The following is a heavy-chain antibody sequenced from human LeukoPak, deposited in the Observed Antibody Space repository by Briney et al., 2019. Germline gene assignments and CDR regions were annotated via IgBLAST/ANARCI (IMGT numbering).Heavy chain of an antibody. CDR2: IYYSGST. V-gene: IGHV4-34*09. J-gene: IGHJ4*02. Sequence: SETLSLTCAVYGGSFSGYYWSWIRQPPGKGLEWIGYIYYSGSTYYNPSLKSRVTISVDTSKNQFSLKLSSVTAADTAVYYCARNPFDYSNHPFPDYWGQGTLVTVSS. CDR3: ARNPFDYSNHPFPDY. D-gene: IGHD4-11*01. CDR1: GGSFSGYY.